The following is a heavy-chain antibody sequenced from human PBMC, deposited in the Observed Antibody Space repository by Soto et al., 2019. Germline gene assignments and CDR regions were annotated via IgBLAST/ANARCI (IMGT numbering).Heavy chain of an antibody. CDR2: ISSTASTI. Sequence: EVQLMESGGGLVQPGGSLRLSCAASGFAFSSYEMNWVRQSPGKGLEWLSYISSTASTIHYADSVKGRFTISRDNANNSVYLQMNSLTADDSAVYYCARAAGIMTRGFHGMDVWGQGTTVTVSS. J-gene: IGHJ6*02. CDR3: ARAAGIMTRGFHGMDV. D-gene: IGHD3-10*01. V-gene: IGHV3-48*03. CDR1: GFAFSSYE.